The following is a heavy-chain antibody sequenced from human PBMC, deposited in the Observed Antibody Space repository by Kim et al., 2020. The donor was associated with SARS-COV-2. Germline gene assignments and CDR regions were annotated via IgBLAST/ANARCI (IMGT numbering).Heavy chain of an antibody. D-gene: IGHD3-22*01. CDR3: ARAPYLSSGYYNYYYGMDV. CDR1: GGSISSSNW. V-gene: IGHV4-4*02. Sequence: SETLSLTCAVSGGSISSSNWWSWVRQPPGKGLEWIGEIYHSGSTNYNPSLKSRVTISVDKSKNQFSLKLSSVTAADTAVYYCARAPYLSSGYYNYYYGMDVWGQGTTVTVSS. J-gene: IGHJ6*02. CDR2: IYHSGST.